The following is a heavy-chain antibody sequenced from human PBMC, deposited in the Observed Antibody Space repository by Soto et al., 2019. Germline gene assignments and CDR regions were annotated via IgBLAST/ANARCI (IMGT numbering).Heavy chain of an antibody. D-gene: IGHD5-18*01. J-gene: IGHJ4*02. Sequence: SETLSLTCTVSGGSIRSYYWTWIRQPPGKGLEWLGYIFYSGSTFYNPSLKSRATISIHTSKSQFSLQLTSVTAADTAVYYCARGAADTAMVDSWGQGTLVTVSS. CDR1: GGSIRSYY. V-gene: IGHV4-59*01. CDR2: IFYSGST. CDR3: ARGAADTAMVDS.